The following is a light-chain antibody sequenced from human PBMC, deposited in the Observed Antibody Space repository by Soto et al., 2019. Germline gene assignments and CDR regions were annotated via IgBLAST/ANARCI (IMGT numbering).Light chain of an antibody. CDR2: KAS. V-gene: IGKV1-5*03. J-gene: IGKJ5*01. CDR3: QQYNSYSIT. Sequence: DIQMTQSPSTLSASVGDRVTITCRASQTISNWLAWYQQKPGKAPKLLIYKASTLKSGVPSRFSGSGSGTEFTLTISSLQPDDFATYYCQQYNSYSITFGQGTRLEIK. CDR1: QTISNW.